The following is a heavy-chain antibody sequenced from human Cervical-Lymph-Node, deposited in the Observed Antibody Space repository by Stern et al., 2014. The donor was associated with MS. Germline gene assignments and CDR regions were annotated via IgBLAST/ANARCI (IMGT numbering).Heavy chain of an antibody. CDR2: VIPIFGTP. CDR3: ARDGDTAMVTPLYFFAF. Sequence: VQLVQSGAEVKEPGSAVKVSCKASGGSFNNYAINWVRQAPGQGLEWVGGVIPIFGTPQYARKFQGRLTFTADESTNTAYMELSSLRSEDSAVYYCARDGDTAMVTPLYFFAFWGQGTLVIVSS. D-gene: IGHD5-18*01. J-gene: IGHJ4*02. CDR1: GGSFNNYA. V-gene: IGHV1-69*01.